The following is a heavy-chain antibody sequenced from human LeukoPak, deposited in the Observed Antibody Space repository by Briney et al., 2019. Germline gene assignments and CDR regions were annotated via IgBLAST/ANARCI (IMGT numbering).Heavy chain of an antibody. Sequence: SETLSLTCTVSGGSISSYYWSWIRQPPGKGLEWIGYIYYSGSTYYNPSLKSRVTISVDTSKNQFSLKLSSVTAADTAVYYCARATYYYGSGAFDYWGQGTLVTVSS. V-gene: IGHV4-59*06. CDR2: IYYSGST. CDR1: GGSISSYY. J-gene: IGHJ4*02. CDR3: ARATYYYGSGAFDY. D-gene: IGHD3-10*01.